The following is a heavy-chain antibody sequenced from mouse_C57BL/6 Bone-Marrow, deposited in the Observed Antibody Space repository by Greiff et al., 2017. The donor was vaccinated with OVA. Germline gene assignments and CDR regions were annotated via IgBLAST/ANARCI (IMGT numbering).Heavy chain of an antibody. Sequence: VQLQQSGPELVKPGASVKISCKASGYAFSSSWMNWVKQRPGKGLEWIGRIYPGDGDTNYNGKFKGKATLTADKSSSTAYMQLSSLTSEDSAVYFGAREVYYYGSSWDYWGQGTTLTVSS. V-gene: IGHV1-82*01. J-gene: IGHJ2*01. D-gene: IGHD1-1*01. CDR1: GYAFSSSW. CDR2: IYPGDGDT. CDR3: AREVYYYGSSWDY.